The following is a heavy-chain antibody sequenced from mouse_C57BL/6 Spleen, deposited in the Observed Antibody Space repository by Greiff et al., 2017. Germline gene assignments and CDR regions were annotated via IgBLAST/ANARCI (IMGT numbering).Heavy chain of an antibody. CDR2: IYPRSGNT. V-gene: IGHV1-81*01. Sequence: QVQLKESGAELARPGASVKLSCKASGYTFPSYGISWVKQRTGQGLEWIGEIYPRSGNTYYNEQFKGKATLTADKSSSTAYMELRSLTSEDSAVYFCARGETDSYFDYWGQGTTLTVSS. J-gene: IGHJ2*01. CDR1: GYTFPSYG. CDR3: ARGETDSYFDY.